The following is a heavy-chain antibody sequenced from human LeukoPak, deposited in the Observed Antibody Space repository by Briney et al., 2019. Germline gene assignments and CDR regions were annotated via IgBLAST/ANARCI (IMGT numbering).Heavy chain of an antibody. D-gene: IGHD2-2*02. CDR1: GYTLTELS. Sequence: RASVTVSCKVSGYTLTELSMHWVRQAPGKGLEWMGGFDPEDGETIYAQKFQGRVTMTEDTSTDTAYMELSSLRSEDTAVYYCATWRIVVVPAAIPPQRWFDPWGQGTLVTVSS. CDR3: ATWRIVVVPAAIPPQRWFDP. CDR2: FDPEDGET. J-gene: IGHJ5*02. V-gene: IGHV1-24*01.